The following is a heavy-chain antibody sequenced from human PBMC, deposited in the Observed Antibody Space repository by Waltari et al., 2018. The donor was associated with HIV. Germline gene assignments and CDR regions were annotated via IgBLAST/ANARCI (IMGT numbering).Heavy chain of an antibody. CDR3: ARSPYDIYGDYDLCDY. J-gene: IGHJ4*02. CDR1: GFTFSSYW. V-gene: IGHV3-7*01. D-gene: IGHD4-17*01. Sequence: EVQLLESGGGLVQPGGSLRLSCAASGFTFSSYWMSWVRQAPGKGLEWVANIKQDGSEKYYVDSVKGRFTISRDNAKNSLYLQMNSLRAEDTAVYYCARSPYDIYGDYDLCDYWGQGTLVTVSS. CDR2: IKQDGSEK.